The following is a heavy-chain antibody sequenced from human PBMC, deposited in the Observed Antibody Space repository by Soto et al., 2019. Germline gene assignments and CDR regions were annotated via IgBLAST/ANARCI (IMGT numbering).Heavy chain of an antibody. CDR3: ARIHADYYDSSGYWAPFDY. J-gene: IGHJ4*02. V-gene: IGHV5-51*01. Sequence: GESLKISCKGSGYSFTSYWIGWVRQMPGKGLEWMGIIYPGDSDTRYSPSFQGQVTISADKSISTAYLQWSSLKASDTAMYYCARIHADYYDSSGYWAPFDYWGQGTLVTVSS. CDR1: GYSFTSYW. D-gene: IGHD3-22*01. CDR2: IYPGDSDT.